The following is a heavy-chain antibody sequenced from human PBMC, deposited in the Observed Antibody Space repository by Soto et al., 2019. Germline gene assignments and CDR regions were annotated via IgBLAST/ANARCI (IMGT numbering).Heavy chain of an antibody. V-gene: IGHV1-8*01. D-gene: IGHD3-3*01. J-gene: IGHJ4*02. CDR3: ARVTYYDFWSGYRKYYFDY. Sequence: QVQLVQSGAEVKKPGASVKVSCKASGYTFTSYDINWVRQATGQGLEWMGWMNPNSGNTGYAQKFQGRVTMTRNTSISTAYMELSSLRSEDTAVYYCARVTYYDFWSGYRKYYFDYWGQGTLVTVSS. CDR1: GYTFTSYD. CDR2: MNPNSGNT.